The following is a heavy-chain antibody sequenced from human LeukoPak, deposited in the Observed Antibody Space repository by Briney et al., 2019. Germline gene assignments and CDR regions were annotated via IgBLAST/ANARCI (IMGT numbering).Heavy chain of an antibody. Sequence: SETLSLTCTVSGGSISSGDYYWSWIRQPPGKGLEWIGYIYYSGSTYYNPSLKSRVTISVDTSKNQFSLKLSSVTAADTAVYYCARLNYDILTGYYYGMDVWGQGTTVTVSS. J-gene: IGHJ6*02. V-gene: IGHV4-30-4*01. CDR2: IYYSGST. D-gene: IGHD3-9*01. CDR3: ARLNYDILTGYYYGMDV. CDR1: GGSISSGDYY.